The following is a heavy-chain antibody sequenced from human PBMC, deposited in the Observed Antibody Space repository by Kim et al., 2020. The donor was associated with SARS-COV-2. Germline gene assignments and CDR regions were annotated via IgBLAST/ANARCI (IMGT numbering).Heavy chain of an antibody. Sequence: GGSLRLSCAASGFTVSSNYMSWVRQAPGKGLEWVSVIYSGGSTYYVDSVKGRFTISRDNSKNTLYLQMNSLRAEDTAVYYCARCTVTALGVVVPAARANTYYMDVWGKGTTVTVSS. CDR3: ARCTVTALGVVVPAARANTYYMDV. J-gene: IGHJ6*03. CDR2: IYSGGST. V-gene: IGHV3-66*01. CDR1: GFTVSSNY. D-gene: IGHD2-2*01.